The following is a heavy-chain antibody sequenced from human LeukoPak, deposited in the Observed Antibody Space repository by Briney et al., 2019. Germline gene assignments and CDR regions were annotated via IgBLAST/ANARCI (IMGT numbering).Heavy chain of an antibody. Sequence: SGGSLRLSCAASGFTFSSYSMNWVRQAPGKGLEWVSYISSSSSEIYYADSVKGRFTISRDNAKNSLYLQMNSLRAEDTAVYYCAAGGFYWGQGILVTVSS. V-gene: IGHV3-21*05. CDR2: ISSSSSEI. CDR3: AAGGFY. D-gene: IGHD2-8*02. J-gene: IGHJ4*02. CDR1: GFTFSSYS.